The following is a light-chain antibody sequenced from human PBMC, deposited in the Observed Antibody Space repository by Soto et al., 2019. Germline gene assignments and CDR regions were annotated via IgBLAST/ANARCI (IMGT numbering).Light chain of an antibody. CDR3: QQYNNWFSIT. CDR2: GAS. CDR1: RGEGGN. V-gene: IGKV3-15*01. Sequence: EIVMTQSPATLSVSPGERATLSCRASRGEGGNLAWYQQKPGQAPRLLIYGASTRANGIPARFSGSGSGTEFTLTISSLQSEDFAVYYCQQYNNWFSITFGQGTRLEIK. J-gene: IGKJ5*01.